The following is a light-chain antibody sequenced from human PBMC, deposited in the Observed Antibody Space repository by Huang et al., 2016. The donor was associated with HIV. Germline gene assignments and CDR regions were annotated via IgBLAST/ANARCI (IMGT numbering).Light chain of an antibody. CDR1: QGVSNN. Sequence: EIVMTQSPATLSVSPGERATLSCRASQGVSNNIAWYQQKPGQTPRLLIHGASTRATGIAAKFSGRGSGTDFTLTITSLQPEDSAVYYWQHYNNWPPWTFGPGTQVEI. CDR2: GAS. CDR3: QHYNNWPPWT. J-gene: IGKJ1*01. V-gene: IGKV3D-15*01.